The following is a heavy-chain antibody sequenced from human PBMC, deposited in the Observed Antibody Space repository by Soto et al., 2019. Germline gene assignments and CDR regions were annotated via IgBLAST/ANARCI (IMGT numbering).Heavy chain of an antibody. J-gene: IGHJ4*02. CDR2: ISSSSSYI. Sequence: EVQLVESGGGLVKPGGSLRLSCAASGFTFSSYSMNWVRQAPGKGLEWVSSISSSSSYIYYADSVKGRFTISRDNAKNSLYLQMTSLRAEDTAVYYCARELDYGDYLYYFDYWGQGTLVTVSS. CDR3: ARELDYGDYLYYFDY. V-gene: IGHV3-21*01. D-gene: IGHD4-17*01. CDR1: GFTFSSYS.